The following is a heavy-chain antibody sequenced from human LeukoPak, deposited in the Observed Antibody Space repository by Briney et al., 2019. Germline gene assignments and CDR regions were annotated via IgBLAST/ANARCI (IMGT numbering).Heavy chain of an antibody. CDR1: GFTFSSYA. J-gene: IGHJ4*02. Sequence: PGGSLRLSCAASGFTFSSYAIHWVRQAPGKGLGWVAVIAIDGINKYYADSVKGRVTLSRDNSKNTVYLQMSSLRVADTGVYYCGRGFSNWSPDYWGQGTLITVSS. CDR3: GRGFSNWSPDY. V-gene: IGHV3-30-3*01. CDR2: IAIDGINK. D-gene: IGHD6-13*01.